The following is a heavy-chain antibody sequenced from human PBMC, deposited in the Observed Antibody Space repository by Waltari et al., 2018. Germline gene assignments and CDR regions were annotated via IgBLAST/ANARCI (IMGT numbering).Heavy chain of an antibody. D-gene: IGHD2-21*01. CDR3: ASHLCGGDCNGGLSAAGV. V-gene: IGHV1-2*06. CDR2: INPNSGGT. J-gene: IGHJ6*02. CDR1: GSPFTDYY. Sequence: QVQLVQPGAEVNKPGASVKVLCKASGSPFTDYYIHWARQAPGQGLEWLGRINPNSGGTNYAQRFQDRDTMTRDTSTSTACMERSSLTTDDTAVYYCASHLCGGDCNGGLSAAGVWCQGTTVTVSS.